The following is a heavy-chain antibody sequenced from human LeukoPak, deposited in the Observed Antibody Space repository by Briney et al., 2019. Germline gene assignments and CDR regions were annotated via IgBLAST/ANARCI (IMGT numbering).Heavy chain of an antibody. Sequence: SVKVSCKASGGTFSSYAISWVRQAPGQGLEWMGRIIPIFGTANYAQKFQGRVTITTDESTSTAYMELSSLRSEDTAVYYCARDESYCGGDCYRNWFDPWGQGTLVTVSS. CDR3: ARDESYCGGDCYRNWFDP. CDR2: IIPIFGTA. D-gene: IGHD2-21*02. CDR1: GGTFSSYA. J-gene: IGHJ5*02. V-gene: IGHV1-69*05.